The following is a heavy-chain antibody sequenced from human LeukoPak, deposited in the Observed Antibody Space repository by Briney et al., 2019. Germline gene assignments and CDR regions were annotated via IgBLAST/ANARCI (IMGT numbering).Heavy chain of an antibody. CDR2: ISSSSYI. CDR1: GFTFSSYS. Sequence: GGSPRLSCAASGFTFSSYSMNWVRQAPGKGLEWVSSISSSSYIYYADSVKGRFTISRDNAKNSLYLQMNSLRAEDTAVYYCARDQYSGSYDDYYYYGMDVWGQGTTVTVSS. J-gene: IGHJ6*02. D-gene: IGHD1-26*01. V-gene: IGHV3-21*01. CDR3: ARDQYSGSYDDYYYYGMDV.